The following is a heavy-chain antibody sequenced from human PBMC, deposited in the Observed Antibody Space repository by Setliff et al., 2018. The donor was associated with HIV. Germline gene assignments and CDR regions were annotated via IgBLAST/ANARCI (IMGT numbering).Heavy chain of an antibody. CDR3: AKVAVTGYCSTTSCQNWFDP. J-gene: IGHJ5*02. CDR1: GGSITSFY. V-gene: IGHV4-4*07. D-gene: IGHD2-2*01. CDR2: IYTSGST. Sequence: SETLSLTCTVSGGSITSFYWNWIRQPAGRGLEWIGRIYTSGSTNYSPSLKSRVSMSVDTSKNQFSLRLISVTAADTAVYYCAKVAVTGYCSTTSCQNWFDPWGQGTLVTVSS.